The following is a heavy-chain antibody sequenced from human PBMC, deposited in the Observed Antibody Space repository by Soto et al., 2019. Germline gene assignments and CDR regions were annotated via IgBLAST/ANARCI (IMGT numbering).Heavy chain of an antibody. V-gene: IGHV1-18*01. CDR1: GYTFTSYG. J-gene: IGHJ5*02. Sequence: ASVKVSCKASGYTFTSYGISWVRQAPGQGLEWMGWISAYNGNTNYAQKLQGRVTMTTDTSTSTAYMELRSLRSDDTAVYFCTRVYSSGGYNWFYPWGQGTLVTVSS. D-gene: IGHD6-6*01. CDR3: TRVYSSGGYNWFYP. CDR2: ISAYNGNT.